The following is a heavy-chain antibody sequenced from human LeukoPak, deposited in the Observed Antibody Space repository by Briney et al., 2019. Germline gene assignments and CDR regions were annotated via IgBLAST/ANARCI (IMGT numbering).Heavy chain of an antibody. V-gene: IGHV1-46*01. J-gene: IGHJ4*02. CDR1: GYSFSTHW. Sequence: ASVKVSCKASGYSFSTHWMHWVRQAPGQGLEWMGIINPSGGFTSYAQKLQGRVTMTRDTSISTAYMELSELRSDDTAVYYCAGQKDPRPIDYWGQGTLITVSS. CDR2: INPSGGFT. CDR3: AGQKDPRPIDY.